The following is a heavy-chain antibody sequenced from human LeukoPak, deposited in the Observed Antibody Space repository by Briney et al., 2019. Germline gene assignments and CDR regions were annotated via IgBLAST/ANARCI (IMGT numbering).Heavy chain of an antibody. CDR2: ISDSGNFI. CDR3: AREGTSWPSHDAFDL. D-gene: IGHD6-13*01. J-gene: IGHJ3*01. CDR1: GFTFSGYS. Sequence: PGGSLRLSCAASGFTFSGYSMHWVRQAPGKGLEWVSFISDSGNFIYYADSVKGRFIISRDNAKNSLYLQMNSLRAEDTAVYYCAREGTSWPSHDAFDLWGQGTLVIVSS. V-gene: IGHV3-21*01.